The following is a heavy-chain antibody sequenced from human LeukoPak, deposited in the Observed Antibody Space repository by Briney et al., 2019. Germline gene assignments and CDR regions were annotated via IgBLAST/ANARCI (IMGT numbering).Heavy chain of an antibody. CDR3: ARGGSGYALNWFDP. Sequence: PAETLSLTCTVSGGSIRSYYWSWIRQPPGKGLQWMGYIYYSGSTKYNPSLKSRVTISVDTSKNQFSLRLSSVTAADTAVYYCARGGSGYALNWFDPWGQGTLVTVSS. V-gene: IGHV4-59*01. CDR2: IYYSGST. J-gene: IGHJ5*02. D-gene: IGHD5-12*01. CDR1: GGSIRSYY.